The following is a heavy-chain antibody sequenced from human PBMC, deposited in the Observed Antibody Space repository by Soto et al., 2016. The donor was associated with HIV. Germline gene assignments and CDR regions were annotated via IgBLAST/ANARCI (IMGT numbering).Heavy chain of an antibody. CDR3: ARHSGLWVYDSGIRYFYMDV. J-gene: IGHJ6*03. CDR1: GGSIDTNTYY. D-gene: IGHD3-10*01. Sequence: QLQLQESGPGLVKPSETLSLTCTVSGGSIDTNTYYWGWIRQPPGKGLEWIGTIYYDGSTYYNPSLKSRLTISVDTSENQFSLKLSSVTAADTAMYYXARHSGLWVYDSGIRYFYMDVWGKRD. CDR2: IYYDGST. V-gene: IGHV4-39*01.